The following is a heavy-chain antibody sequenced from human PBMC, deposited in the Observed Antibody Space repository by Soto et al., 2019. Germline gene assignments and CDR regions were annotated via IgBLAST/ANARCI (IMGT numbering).Heavy chain of an antibody. V-gene: IGHV3-15*07. CDR2: IKSKTDGGTT. J-gene: IGHJ6*02. CDR1: GFTFSKAW. Sequence: GGSLILSCAASGFTFSKAWMNWGRQAPGKGLEWVGRIKSKTDGGTTDYAAPVKGRFTISRDDSKNTLYLQMNSLKTEDTAVYYCTTELYYYGMDVWGQGTTVTVSS. CDR3: TTELYYYGMDV.